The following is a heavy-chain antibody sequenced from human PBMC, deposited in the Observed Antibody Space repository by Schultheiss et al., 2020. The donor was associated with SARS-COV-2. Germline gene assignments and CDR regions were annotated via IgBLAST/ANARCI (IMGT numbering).Heavy chain of an antibody. D-gene: IGHD2-21*02. J-gene: IGHJ4*02. V-gene: IGHV3-23*01. CDR1: GFTFSSYA. CDR3: ARPVVPIVVVTATPGDY. CDR2: VSGSGGST. Sequence: GSLRLSCAASGFTFSSYAMSWVRQAPGKGLEWVSAVSGSGGSTYYADSVKGRFTISRDNSKNTLYLQMNSLRAEDTAVYYCARPVVPIVVVTATPGDYWGQGTLVTVSS.